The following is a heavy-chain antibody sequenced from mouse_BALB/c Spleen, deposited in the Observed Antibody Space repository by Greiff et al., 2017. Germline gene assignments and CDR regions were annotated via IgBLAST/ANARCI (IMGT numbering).Heavy chain of an antibody. CDR1: GFTFSSYG. CDR2: ISSGGSYT. V-gene: IGHV5-6*01. J-gene: IGHJ4*01. Sequence: EVKVVESGGDLVKPGGSLKLSCAASGFTFSSYGMSWVRQTPDKRLEWVATISSGGSYTYYPDSVKGRFTISRDNAKNTLYLQMSSLKSEDTAMYYCARHGDEYYYAMDYWGQGTSVTVSS. CDR3: ARHGDEYYYAMDY.